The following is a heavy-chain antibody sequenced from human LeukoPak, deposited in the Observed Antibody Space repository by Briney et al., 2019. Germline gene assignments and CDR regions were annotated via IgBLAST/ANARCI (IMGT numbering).Heavy chain of an antibody. V-gene: IGHV5-51*01. D-gene: IGHD2-15*01. CDR3: ARLPGYCSGGSCYSPFDY. CDR2: IYPGDSDT. CDR1: GYSFTSYW. Sequence: GESLKISRKGSGYSFTSYWIGWVRQMPGKGLEGVGIIYPGDSDTKYSPSFQGQVTISADKSISTAYLQWSSLKASDTAMYYCARLPGYCSGGSCYSPFDYWGQGTLVTVSS. J-gene: IGHJ4*02.